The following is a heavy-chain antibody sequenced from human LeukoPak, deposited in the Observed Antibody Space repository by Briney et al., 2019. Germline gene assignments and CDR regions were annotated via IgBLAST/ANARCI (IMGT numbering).Heavy chain of an antibody. CDR1: GFTFRSYE. CDR2: LSSSGSAF. D-gene: IGHD3-9*01. J-gene: IGHJ3*02. V-gene: IGHV3-48*03. CDR3: ARGYYDILTGEGHDFDI. Sequence: GGSLRLSCEDSGFTFRSYEMNWVRQAPGKGLEWIAYLSSSGSAFSYAYSVKGRFTISRDNAKNSLYLQMNSLRAEDTAVYYCARGYYDILTGEGHDFDIWGQGTMVTVSS.